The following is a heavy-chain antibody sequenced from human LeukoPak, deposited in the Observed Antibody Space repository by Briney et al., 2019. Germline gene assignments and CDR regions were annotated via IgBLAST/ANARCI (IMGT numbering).Heavy chain of an antibody. Sequence: GRSLLLSCVAAGFTFRSHAMHWVRRAPGKGREGVAVTWYDGSNKYYAESVKGRFTISRDNSKNTLYVQMNSLRVEDTAVYYCARDLGYYGSGSAFDIWGQGTMVTVSS. V-gene: IGHV3-33*01. J-gene: IGHJ3*02. CDR3: ARDLGYYGSGSAFDI. CDR1: GFTFRSHA. CDR2: TWYDGSNK. D-gene: IGHD3-10*01.